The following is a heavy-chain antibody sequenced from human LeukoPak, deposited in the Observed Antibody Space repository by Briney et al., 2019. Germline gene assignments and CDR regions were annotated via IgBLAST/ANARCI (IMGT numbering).Heavy chain of an antibody. Sequence: SETLSLTCTVSGDSISTYYWSWIRQPPGKGLEWIGYIYYSGITNYNPSLKSRATISVDTSKNQFSLKLNSVTAADTAVYYCAKRGSNTWSDFDYWGQGTLVTVSS. J-gene: IGHJ4*02. CDR1: GDSISTYY. CDR3: AKRGSNTWSDFDY. V-gene: IGHV4-59*08. D-gene: IGHD6-13*01. CDR2: IYYSGIT.